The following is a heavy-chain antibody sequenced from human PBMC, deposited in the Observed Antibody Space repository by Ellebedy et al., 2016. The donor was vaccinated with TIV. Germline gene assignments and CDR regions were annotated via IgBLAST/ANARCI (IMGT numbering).Heavy chain of an antibody. J-gene: IGHJ6*02. CDR1: GFTVSSNY. V-gene: IGHV3-53*05. Sequence: GGSLRLSCAASGFTVSSNYMSWVRQAPGKGLEWVSVIYSGGSTYYADSVKGRFTISRDNSKNTLYLQMNSLRAEDTAMYYCARDRGGTAMVPWYYYGMDVWGQGTTVTVSS. CDR2: IYSGGST. CDR3: ARDRGGTAMVPWYYYGMDV. D-gene: IGHD5-18*01.